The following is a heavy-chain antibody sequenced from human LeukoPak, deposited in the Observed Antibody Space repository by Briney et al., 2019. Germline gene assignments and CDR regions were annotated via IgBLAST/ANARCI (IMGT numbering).Heavy chain of an antibody. CDR2: IYYSGST. CDR3: ARWGQQLGQFDY. V-gene: IGHV4-31*03. CDR1: GGSISSGGYY. Sequence: SQTLSLTCTVSGGSISSGGYYWSWIRQHPGKGLEWIGYIYYSGSTYYNPSLKSRVTISVDTSKNQFSLKLSSVTAADTAVYYCARWGQQLGQFDYWGQGTLVTVSS. D-gene: IGHD6-13*01. J-gene: IGHJ4*02.